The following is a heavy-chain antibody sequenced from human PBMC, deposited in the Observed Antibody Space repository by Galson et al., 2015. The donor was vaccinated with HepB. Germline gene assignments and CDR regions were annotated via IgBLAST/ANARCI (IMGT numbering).Heavy chain of an antibody. CDR3: AKGILLRY. CDR2: ISYDGSNK. CDR1: GFTFSSYG. Sequence: SLRLSCAASGFTFSSYGMHWVRQAPGKGLEWVAVISYDGSNKYYADSVKGRFTISRDNSKNTLYLQMNSLRAEDTAVYYCAKGILLRYWGQGTLVTVSS. V-gene: IGHV3-30*18. J-gene: IGHJ4*02.